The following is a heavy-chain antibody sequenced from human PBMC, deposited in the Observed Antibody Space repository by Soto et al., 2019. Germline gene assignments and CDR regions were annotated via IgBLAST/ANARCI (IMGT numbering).Heavy chain of an antibody. Sequence: SETLSLTCTVSGGSISSGHYYWSWIRQPPGKGLEWIGNIYFRGSTYYSPSLKGRGTISVDTSKNQFSLKLSSVTAADTAVYYCARIYDSPAYVDYCGQGTLVTVSS. V-gene: IGHV4-30-4*01. J-gene: IGHJ4*02. D-gene: IGHD3-22*01. CDR3: ARIYDSPAYVDY. CDR2: IYFRGST. CDR1: GGSISSGHYY.